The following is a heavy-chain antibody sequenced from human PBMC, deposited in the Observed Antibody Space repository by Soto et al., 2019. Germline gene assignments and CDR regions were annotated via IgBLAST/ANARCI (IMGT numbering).Heavy chain of an antibody. CDR1: GFTFSSYG. J-gene: IGHJ4*02. CDR2: IWYDGRNT. CDR3: ARTAYYYDSSGYYFDC. V-gene: IGHV3-33*01. Sequence: LRLSCAASGFTFSSYGMHWVRQAPGKGLEWVAVIWYDGRNTYYADSVKGRFTISRDNSKNTLYLQMNSLRAEDTAVYYCARTAYYYDSSGYYFDCWGQGTLVTVSS. D-gene: IGHD3-22*01.